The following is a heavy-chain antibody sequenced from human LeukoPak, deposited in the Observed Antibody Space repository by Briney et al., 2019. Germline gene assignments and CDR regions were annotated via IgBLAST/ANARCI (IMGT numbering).Heavy chain of an antibody. V-gene: IGHV1-24*01. CDR3: ATNVVVNDAFDI. CDR2: FDPEDGET. D-gene: IGHD3-22*01. CDR1: GYTLTELS. Sequence: ASVKVSCKVSGYTLTELSMHWVRQAPGKGLEWMGGFDPEDGETIYAQKFQGRVTMTEDTSTDTAYMELSSLRSEDTAVYYCATNVVVNDAFDIWGQGTMVTVSS. J-gene: IGHJ3*02.